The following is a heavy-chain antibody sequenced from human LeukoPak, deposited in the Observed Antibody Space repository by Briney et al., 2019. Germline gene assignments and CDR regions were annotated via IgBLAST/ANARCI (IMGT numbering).Heavy chain of an antibody. D-gene: IGHD3-16*01. J-gene: IGHJ3*01. CDR1: GFTFSSYW. V-gene: IGHV3-7*02. Sequence: GGSLRLSCAASGFTFSSYWMNWVRQAPGKGLEWVANIKPDGSDQYYVDSVKGRFTISRDNAKNSLYLQMNSLRAEDTAVYYCARGSTALLTNDAFDLWGLGTMVTVSS. CDR3: ARGSTALLTNDAFDL. CDR2: IKPDGSDQ.